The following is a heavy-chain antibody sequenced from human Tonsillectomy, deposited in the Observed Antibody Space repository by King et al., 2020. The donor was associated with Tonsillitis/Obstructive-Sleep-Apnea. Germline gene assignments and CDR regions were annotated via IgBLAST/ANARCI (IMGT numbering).Heavy chain of an antibody. CDR3: ATEAGNYYGMDV. J-gene: IGHJ6*02. CDR1: GGSISSGGYS. Sequence: QLQESGSGLVKPSQTLSLTCAVSGGSISSGGYSWSWIRQPPGKGLEWIGYIYHSGSTYYNPSLRSRVTISVDRPKNQFSLKLSSVTAADTAVYYCATEAGNYYGMDVWGQGTTVTVSS. D-gene: IGHD1-1*01. CDR2: IYHSGST. V-gene: IGHV4-30-2*01.